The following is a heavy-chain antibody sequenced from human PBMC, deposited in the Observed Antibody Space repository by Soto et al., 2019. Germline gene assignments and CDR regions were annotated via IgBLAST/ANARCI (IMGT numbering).Heavy chain of an antibody. J-gene: IGHJ3*01. D-gene: IGHD2-2*01. V-gene: IGHV3-23*01. CDR1: GFTFSSYA. CDR3: AKDPAAIPRGAFDL. Sequence: EVQLLESGGGLVKPGGSLRLSCAASGFTFSSYAMSWVRQAPGKGLEWVSAISGSGGSTDYAESVKGRFTISRDNSKNTVYLQMNSLRAKDTAVYYCAKDPAAIPRGAFDLWGQWTLVTVSS. CDR2: ISGSGGST.